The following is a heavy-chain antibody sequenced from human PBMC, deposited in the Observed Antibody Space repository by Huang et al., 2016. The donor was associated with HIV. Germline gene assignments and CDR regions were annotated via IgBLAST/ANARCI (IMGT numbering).Heavy chain of an antibody. V-gene: IGHV3-30-3*01. CDR1: GFTFSNYA. Sequence: QVQLVESGGGVVQPGTSLRLSCAASGFTFSNYAMTWVRQVPGKGLGWVAVISNEGSTKYYADSVKGRFTISRDNSKNTVYLQMNSLRAEDTAVYYCARSEPSRYYFDYWGQGTLVTVSS. J-gene: IGHJ4*02. CDR2: ISNEGSTK. CDR3: ARSEPSRYYFDY.